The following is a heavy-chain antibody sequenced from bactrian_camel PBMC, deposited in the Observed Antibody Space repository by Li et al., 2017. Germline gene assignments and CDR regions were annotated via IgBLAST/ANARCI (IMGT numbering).Heavy chain of an antibody. V-gene: IGHV3S6*01. CDR1: GYTASSAC. J-gene: IGHJ4*01. CDR2: ISRLGSRT. CDR3: AVVRPYSHPSASSYGAAWYVPDEYDY. Sequence: HVQLVESGGGSVQAGGSLRLSCSGPGYTASSACMAWFRQAPGKEREGVAGISRLGSRTYYGDSVKGRFTISRDNVKNTVYLQMNSLKPEDTAMYYCAVVRPYSHPSASSYGAAWYVPDEYDYWGQGTQVTVS. D-gene: IGHD2*01.